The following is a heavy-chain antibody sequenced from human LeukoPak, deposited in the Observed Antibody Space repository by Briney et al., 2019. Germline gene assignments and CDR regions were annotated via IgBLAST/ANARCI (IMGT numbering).Heavy chain of an antibody. J-gene: IGHJ4*02. CDR2: IYTSGST. CDR3: ARGAIQGSFGGFDY. Sequence: SETLSLTCTVSGGSTSSGSYYWGWVRQPAGKGLEWIGRIYTSGSTNYNPSHKSRVTISVDTSKNQFSLKLSSVTAADTAVYYCARGAIQGSFGGFDYWGQGTLVTVSS. CDR1: GGSTSSGSYY. V-gene: IGHV4-61*02. D-gene: IGHD5-18*01.